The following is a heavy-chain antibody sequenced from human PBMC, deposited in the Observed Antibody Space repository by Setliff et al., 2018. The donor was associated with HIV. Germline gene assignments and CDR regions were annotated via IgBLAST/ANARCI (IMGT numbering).Heavy chain of an antibody. CDR3: ARDPGYSTSWYYFDY. V-gene: IGHV1-46*01. Sequence: GASVKVSCKASGYTFTSHYMHWVRQAPGQGLEWIGLINPSDGSTSYAQSFQGRVTMTRDTSTSTVYMELSSLRSEDTAVYYCARDPGYSTSWYYFDYWGQGTLVPVSS. CDR2: INPSDGST. D-gene: IGHD6-13*01. J-gene: IGHJ4*02. CDR1: GYTFTSHY.